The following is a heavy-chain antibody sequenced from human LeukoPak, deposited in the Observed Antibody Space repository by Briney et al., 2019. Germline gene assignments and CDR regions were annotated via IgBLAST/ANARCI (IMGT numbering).Heavy chain of an antibody. CDR3: ARQTASGWYPFDH. D-gene: IGHD6-19*01. V-gene: IGHV4-59*08. J-gene: IGHJ4*02. Sequence: SETLSLTCTVPGGSISISFWSWIRQPPGKGLEWIGYIYDSGSTNYNPSLKSRVTMSIDTSKNQFSLKLSSVTAADTAVYYCARQTASGWYPFDHWGQGTLVTVSS. CDR1: GGSISISF. CDR2: IYDSGST.